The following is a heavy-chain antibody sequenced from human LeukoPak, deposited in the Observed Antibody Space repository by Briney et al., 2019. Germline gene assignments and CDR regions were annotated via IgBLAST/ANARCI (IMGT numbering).Heavy chain of an antibody. CDR2: IYHSGST. J-gene: IGHJ4*02. D-gene: IGHD1-26*01. Sequence: SETLSLTCAVSGGSITSSNWWSWVRQPPGKGLAWIGEIYHSGSTDYNPSRKSRVTMSVDKSKNQVSLKLSYVTAADTAVYYCARGDHSGSHVIFDYWGQGALVTVSS. V-gene: IGHV4-4*02. CDR3: ARGDHSGSHVIFDY. CDR1: GGSITSSNW.